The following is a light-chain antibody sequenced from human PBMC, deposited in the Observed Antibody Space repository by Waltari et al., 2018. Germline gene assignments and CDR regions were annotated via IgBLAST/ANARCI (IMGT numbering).Light chain of an antibody. CDR1: ALPRLY. Sequence: SYDLTQPPSVSVSPGQTARITCSGNALPRLYSYWYQQKPGQAPLLSIYKDTQRASGIPERFSGSSSGTTVTLTISGVQAEDEADYYCQSADTDFANHVLFGGGTQLTVL. J-gene: IGLJ2*01. CDR3: QSADTDFANHVL. CDR2: KDT. V-gene: IGLV3-25*03.